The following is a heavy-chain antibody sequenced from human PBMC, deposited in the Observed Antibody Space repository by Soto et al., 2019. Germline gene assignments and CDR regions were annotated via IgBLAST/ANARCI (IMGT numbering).Heavy chain of an antibody. CDR3: ARNSSADAFDI. J-gene: IGHJ3*02. D-gene: IGHD6-6*01. Sequence: SEQVPCKDSVGRLRRYAISWVRQAPGQGLEWMGGIIPIFGTANYAQKFQGRVTITADESTSTAYMELSRLRSEDTAVYYCARNSSADAFDIWVRETMVTVS. CDR2: IIPIFGTA. CDR1: VGRLRRYA. V-gene: IGHV1-69*13.